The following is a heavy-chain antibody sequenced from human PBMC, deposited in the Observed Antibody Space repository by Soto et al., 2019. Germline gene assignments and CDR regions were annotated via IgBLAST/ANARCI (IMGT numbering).Heavy chain of an antibody. CDR2: IKQDGSEK. Sequence: EVQLVESGGGLVQPGGSLRLSCAASGFTFSSYWMSWVRQAPGKGLEWVANIKQDGSEKYYVDSVKGRFTISRDNAKNSLYLQMNSRRAEDTAVYYCARCGYSNAEYFQHWGQGTLVTVSS. CDR3: ARCGYSNAEYFQH. CDR1: GFTFSSYW. J-gene: IGHJ1*01. V-gene: IGHV3-7*01. D-gene: IGHD5-18*01.